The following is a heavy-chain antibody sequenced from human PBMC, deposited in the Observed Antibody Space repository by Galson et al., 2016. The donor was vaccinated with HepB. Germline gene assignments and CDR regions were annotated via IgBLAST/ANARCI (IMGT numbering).Heavy chain of an antibody. Sequence: SLXXXCAGSGXXFGXXXMTXXXQAXXKGLXXVATXNHDGSXXYYVEXVKGRIAISRDNAKNSLFLQISSLRAEDTAVYYCXRDKIADINYGTLLDNWGXXTLVTVSS. D-gene: IGHD4-11*01. V-gene: IGHV3-7*01. CDR1: GXXFGXXX. CDR3: XRDKIADINYGTLLDN. J-gene: IGHJ4*01. CDR2: XNHDGSXX.